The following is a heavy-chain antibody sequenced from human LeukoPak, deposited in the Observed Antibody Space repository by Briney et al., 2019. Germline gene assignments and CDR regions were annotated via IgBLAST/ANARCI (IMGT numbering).Heavy chain of an antibody. D-gene: IGHD3-22*01. J-gene: IGHJ4*02. CDR2: ISYDGSNK. Sequence: GGSLRLSCAASGFTFSSYGMHWVRQAPGKGLEWVAVISYDGSNKYYADSVKGRFTISRDNSKNTLYLQMNSLRAEDTAVYYCAKRAYYDSSGYPTDYFDYWGQGTLVTVSS. V-gene: IGHV3-30*18. CDR3: AKRAYYDSSGYPTDYFDY. CDR1: GFTFSSYG.